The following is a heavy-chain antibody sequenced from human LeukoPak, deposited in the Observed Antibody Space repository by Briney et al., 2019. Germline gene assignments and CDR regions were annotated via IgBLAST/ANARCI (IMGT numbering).Heavy chain of an antibody. J-gene: IGHJ6*03. CDR1: GFTFRSFA. CDR3: AKGLRTGVGPYRGYHYYMDV. D-gene: IGHD3-16*01. CDR2: INDNGAGT. V-gene: IGHV3-23*01. Sequence: GGSLRLSCGASGFTFRSFAMSWVRQAPGKGLKWVSTINDNGAGTYYADSVNGRFTVSRDNSYNTVSLQMNSLRDEDTGVYYCAKGLRTGVGPYRGYHYYMDVWGRGATVTVSS.